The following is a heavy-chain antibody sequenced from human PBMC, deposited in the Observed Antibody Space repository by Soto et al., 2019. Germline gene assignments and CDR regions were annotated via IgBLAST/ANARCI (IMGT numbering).Heavy chain of an antibody. CDR2: IYSGGST. Sequence: GGSLRLSCAASGFTVSSNYMSWVRQAPGKGLEWVSVIYSGGSTYYADSVKGRFTISRDNSKNTLYLQMNSLRAEDTAVYYCARDRDSSGWFDYWGQGTLVTSPQ. CDR3: ARDRDSSGWFDY. CDR1: GFTVSSNY. V-gene: IGHV3-53*01. J-gene: IGHJ4*02. D-gene: IGHD6-19*01.